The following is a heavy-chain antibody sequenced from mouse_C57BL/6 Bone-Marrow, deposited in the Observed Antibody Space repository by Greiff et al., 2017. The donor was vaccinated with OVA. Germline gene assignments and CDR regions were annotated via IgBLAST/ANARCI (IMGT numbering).Heavy chain of an antibody. CDR1: GYTFTSYW. D-gene: IGHD2-10*01. Sequence: QVQLQQPGAELVKPGASVKVSCKASGYTFTSYWMHWVKQRPGQGLEWIGRIHPSDSDTNYNQKFKGKATLSVDKYSSTAYMQLSSLTSEDSAVYYCAISYPHYYAMDYWGQGTSVTVSS. CDR2: IHPSDSDT. CDR3: AISYPHYYAMDY. J-gene: IGHJ4*01. V-gene: IGHV1-74*01.